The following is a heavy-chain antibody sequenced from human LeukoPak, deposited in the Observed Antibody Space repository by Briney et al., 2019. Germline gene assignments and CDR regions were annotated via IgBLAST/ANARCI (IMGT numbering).Heavy chain of an antibody. Sequence: SETLSLTCAVYGESFSDHYWTWIRQPPGKGLEWIGEINHSGVTNYNPSLKSRVTMSMDTSKNQFSLKLSSVTAADTAVYYCARAGRWEGRPHAFDIWGQGTMVTVSS. CDR1: GESFSDHY. CDR3: ARAGRWEGRPHAFDI. CDR2: INHSGVT. D-gene: IGHD1-26*01. J-gene: IGHJ3*02. V-gene: IGHV4-34*10.